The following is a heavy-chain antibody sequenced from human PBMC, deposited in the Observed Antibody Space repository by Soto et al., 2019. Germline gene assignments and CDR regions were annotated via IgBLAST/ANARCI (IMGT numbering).Heavy chain of an antibody. CDR2: IYYSGST. Sequence: QLQLQESGPGLVKPSQTLSLTCTVSGGSISSGGYYWSWIRQHPGKGLEWIGYIYYSGSTYYNPSRKSRVTISVDTSKNQFSLKLSSVTAADTAVYYCARGRGFGTTVRPFDYWGQGALVPVSS. D-gene: IGHD4-4*01. J-gene: IGHJ4*02. CDR1: GGSISSGGYY. V-gene: IGHV4-31*03. CDR3: ARGRGFGTTVRPFDY.